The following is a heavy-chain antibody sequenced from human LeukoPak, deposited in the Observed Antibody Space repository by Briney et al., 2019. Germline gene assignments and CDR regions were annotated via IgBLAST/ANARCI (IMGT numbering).Heavy chain of an antibody. D-gene: IGHD4/OR15-4a*01. V-gene: IGHV1-46*01. CDR1: GYTFTSYY. Sequence: GASVKVSCKASGYTFTSYYMHWVRQAPGQGLEWMEIINPSGGSTSYAQKFQGRVTMTRDMSTSTVYMELSSLRSEDTAVYYCARGGYMVPFDYWGQGTLVTVSS. J-gene: IGHJ4*02. CDR2: INPSGGST. CDR3: ARGGYMVPFDY.